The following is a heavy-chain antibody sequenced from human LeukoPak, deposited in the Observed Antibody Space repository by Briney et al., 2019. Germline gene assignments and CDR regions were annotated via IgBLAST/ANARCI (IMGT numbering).Heavy chain of an antibody. CDR1: GFTFSSYA. CDR2: ISGSGGST. D-gene: IGHD4-17*01. J-gene: IGHJ4*02. Sequence: GGSLRLSCVASGFTFSSYAMSWVRQAPGKGLEWVSAISGSGGSTYYADSMKGRFTISRDNSKNTLYLQMNSLRAEDTAVYYCANIWPLTTVTIDYWGQGTLVTVSS. V-gene: IGHV3-23*01. CDR3: ANIWPLTTVTIDY.